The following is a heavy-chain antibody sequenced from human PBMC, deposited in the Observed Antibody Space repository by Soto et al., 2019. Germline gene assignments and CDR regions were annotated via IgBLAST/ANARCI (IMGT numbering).Heavy chain of an antibody. CDR1: GFPLGAHD. D-gene: IGHD3-22*01. CDR2: ISGPGDKT. CDR3: ARAKTYYGSKGWFDP. V-gene: IGHV3-23*01. J-gene: IGHJ5*02. Sequence: GGSLRLSCSASGFPLGAHDMGWVRQAPGTGLEWVSSISGPGDKTYYSNAVTGRFTISRDNSKNTLHLQMESLRAEDTAIYYCARAKTYYGSKGWFDPWGQGTLVTVSS.